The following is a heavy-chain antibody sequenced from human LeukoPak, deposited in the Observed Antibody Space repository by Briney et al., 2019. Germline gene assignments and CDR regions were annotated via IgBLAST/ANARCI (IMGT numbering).Heavy chain of an antibody. CDR3: ARQSISSRRAFDI. Sequence: SETLSLTCSVSGGSISNYYWSWIRQPPGKGLEYIGYSYYSGSTDYNPSLKSRVTISVDTSKNQFSLMLTSVAAADSAVYYCARQSISSRRAFDIWGQGTMVTVSS. D-gene: IGHD6-6*01. J-gene: IGHJ3*02. CDR2: SYYSGST. V-gene: IGHV4-59*08. CDR1: GGSISNYY.